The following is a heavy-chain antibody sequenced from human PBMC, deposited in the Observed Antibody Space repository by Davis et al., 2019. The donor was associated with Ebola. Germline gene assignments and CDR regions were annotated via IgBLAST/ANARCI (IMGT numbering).Heavy chain of an antibody. J-gene: IGHJ6*02. V-gene: IGHV3-49*03. CDR1: GFTFGDYA. CDR3: TRDLKVYYYGMDV. Sequence: GESLKISCTASGFTFGDYATSWFRQAPGKGLEWVGFIRSKAYGGTTEYAASVKGRFTISRDDSKSIAYLQMNSLKTEDTAVYYCTRDLKVYYYGMDVWGQGTTVTVSS. CDR2: IRSKAYGGTT.